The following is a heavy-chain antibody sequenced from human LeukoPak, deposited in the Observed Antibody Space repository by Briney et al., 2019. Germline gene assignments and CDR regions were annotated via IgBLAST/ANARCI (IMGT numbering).Heavy chain of an antibody. V-gene: IGHV3-74*03. D-gene: IGHD5-12*01. CDR1: GFIFSSYW. CDR2: INREGSSI. Sequence: GGSLRLSSAASGFIFSSYWMHWVRQAPGKGLMWVSRINREGSSITYADSVKGRFTISRDNAKNTLYLQMNSLRVEDTAVYYCAREGRVSGYDFDCWGQGTLVTVSS. J-gene: IGHJ4*02. CDR3: AREGRVSGYDFDC.